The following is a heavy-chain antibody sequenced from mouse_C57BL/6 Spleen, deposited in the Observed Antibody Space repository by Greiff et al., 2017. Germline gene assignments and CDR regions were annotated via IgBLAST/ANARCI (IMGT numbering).Heavy chain of an antibody. CDR2: ISYDGSN. CDR1: GYSITSGYY. V-gene: IGHV3-6*01. Sequence: DVQLQESGPGLVKPSQSLSLTCSVTGYSITSGYYWNWIRQFPGNKLEWMGYISYDGSNNYNPSLKNRISITRDTSKNQFFLKLNSVTTEDTATYYCARGGLYDGYFDYWGQGTTLTVSS. J-gene: IGHJ2*01. CDR3: ARGGLYDGYFDY. D-gene: IGHD2-3*01.